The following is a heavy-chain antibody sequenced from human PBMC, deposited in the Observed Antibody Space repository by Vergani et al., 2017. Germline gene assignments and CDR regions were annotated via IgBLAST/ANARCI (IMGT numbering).Heavy chain of an antibody. V-gene: IGHV3-30*02. Sequence: QVQLVESGGGVVQPGRSLRLSCAASGFTFSSYGMHWVRQAPGKGLEWVAFIRYDGSNNYYADSVKGRFTISRDNSKNTLYLQMNSLRAEDTAVYYCAKDHIGVATSGESMDVWGQGTTVTVSS. D-gene: IGHD5-12*01. CDR3: AKDHIGVATSGESMDV. CDR1: GFTFSSYG. J-gene: IGHJ6*02. CDR2: IRYDGSNN.